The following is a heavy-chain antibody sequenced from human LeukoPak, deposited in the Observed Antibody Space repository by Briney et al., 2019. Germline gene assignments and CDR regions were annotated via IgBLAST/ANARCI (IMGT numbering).Heavy chain of an antibody. CDR2: IYSGDST. V-gene: IGHV3-66*01. CDR3: ARVDYGDYNWFDP. D-gene: IGHD4-17*01. J-gene: IGHJ5*02. CDR1: GFTVSSNY. Sequence: GGSLRLSCAASGFTVSSNYMSWVRQAPGKGLEWVSVIYSGDSTYYADSVKGRFTISRDNSKNTLYLQMNSLRAEDAAVYYCARVDYGDYNWFDPWGQGTLVTVSS.